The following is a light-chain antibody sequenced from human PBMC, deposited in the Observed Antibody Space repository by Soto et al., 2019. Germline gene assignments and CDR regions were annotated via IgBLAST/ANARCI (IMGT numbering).Light chain of an antibody. V-gene: IGLV3-21*04. CDR2: YDT. CDR1: NIGSKT. CDR3: PLWDSDTDHYV. Sequence: SYELTQPPSVSVAPGETARITSGGNNIGSKTVHWYQQRPGQAPVLVIYYDTDRPSGIPERFSGSNSGNTATLTISRVEAGDEADYYCPLWDSDTDHYVFGNGTKVTVL. J-gene: IGLJ1*01.